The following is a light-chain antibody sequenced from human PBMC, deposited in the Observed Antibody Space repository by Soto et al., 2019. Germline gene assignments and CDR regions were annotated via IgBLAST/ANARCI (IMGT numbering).Light chain of an antibody. J-gene: IGLJ3*02. V-gene: IGLV1-44*01. Sequence: QSVLTQPPSVSGTPGQRVVISCSGSSSNIVTNTVNWYQQLPGTAPKLLIFRDTQRPSGLPDRFSASKSGTSASLAISGLHSEDAADYYCAAWDDTLKGGVFGGGTKLTVL. CDR2: RDT. CDR1: SSNIVTNT. CDR3: AAWDDTLKGGV.